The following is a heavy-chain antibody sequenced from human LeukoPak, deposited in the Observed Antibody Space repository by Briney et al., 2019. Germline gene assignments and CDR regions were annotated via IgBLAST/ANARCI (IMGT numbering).Heavy chain of an antibody. CDR2: ISGSGGST. CDR3: AKEQISITILHDAFDI. Sequence: GGSLRLSCAASGFTFSSYAMSWVRQAPGKGLEWVSAISGSGGSTYYADSVKGRFTISRDHSKYTLYLQMNSLRAEDTAVYYCAKEQISITILHDAFDIWGQGTKVIVSS. CDR1: GFTFSSYA. V-gene: IGHV3-23*01. J-gene: IGHJ3*02. D-gene: IGHD3-3*01.